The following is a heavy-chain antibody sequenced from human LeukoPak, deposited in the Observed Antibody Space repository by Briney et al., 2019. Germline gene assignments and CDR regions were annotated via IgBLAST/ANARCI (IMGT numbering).Heavy chain of an antibody. J-gene: IGHJ4*02. CDR3: ATITGSPDY. CDR1: GFTFSSYA. Sequence: PGGSLRLSCAASGFTFSSYAMSWVRQAPGKGLEWVALISHDGENKFYADSVRGRFTISRDNSRNTVYLQMGSLRAEDTSLYYCATITGSPDYWGQGSLVTVSS. CDR2: ISHDGENK. D-gene: IGHD1-20*01. V-gene: IGHV3-30*02.